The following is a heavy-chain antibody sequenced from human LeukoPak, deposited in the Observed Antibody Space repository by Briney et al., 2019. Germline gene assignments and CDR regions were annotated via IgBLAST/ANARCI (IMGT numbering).Heavy chain of an antibody. CDR2: ISAYNGNT. D-gene: IGHD3-3*01. CDR3: ARDLGYDFWSGYYGGDY. V-gene: IGHV1-18*01. J-gene: IGHJ4*02. Sequence: GASVKVSCTASGYTFTSYGISWVRQAPGQGLEWMGWISAYNGNTNYAQKLQGRVTMTTDTSTSTAYMELRSLRSDDTAVYYCARDLGYDFWSGYYGGDYWGQGTLVTVSS. CDR1: GYTFTSYG.